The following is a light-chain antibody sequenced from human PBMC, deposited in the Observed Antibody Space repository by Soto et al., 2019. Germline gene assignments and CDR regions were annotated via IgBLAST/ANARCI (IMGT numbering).Light chain of an antibody. CDR3: SSYTSSSSYV. CDR2: EVS. V-gene: IGLV2-14*01. Sequence: QSVLTQPPSGSGSPGQSITISCTGTSSDVGGYNYVSWYQQHPGKAPKLMIYEVSNRPSGVPNRFSGSKSGNTASLPISGLQAEDEADYYCSSYTSSSSYVFGTGTKV. J-gene: IGLJ1*01. CDR1: SSDVGGYNY.